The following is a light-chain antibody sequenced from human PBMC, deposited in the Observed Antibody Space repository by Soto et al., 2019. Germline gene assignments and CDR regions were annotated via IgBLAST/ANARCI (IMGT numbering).Light chain of an antibody. J-gene: IGKJ4*01. Sequence: DIQMTQSPSTLSASVGDTLTITCRASHTVVTRMAWYQQKPGRAPQLLIYDASRLKTGVPSRFSGSGSGTEFTLTITRLQPDDFATYHCQQYNTLSLTFGGGTKVDIK. CDR3: QQYNTLSLT. V-gene: IGKV1-5*01. CDR2: DAS. CDR1: HTVVTR.